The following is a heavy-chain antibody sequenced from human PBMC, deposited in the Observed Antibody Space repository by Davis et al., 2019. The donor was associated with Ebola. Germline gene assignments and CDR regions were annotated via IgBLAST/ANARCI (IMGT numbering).Heavy chain of an antibody. V-gene: IGHV2-70*01. CDR3: ARKADKRAGDAFDI. Sequence: SGPTLVKPTQTLTLTCSFSGFSLSTSGMCVSWIRQPPGKALEWLALLDWDDDKYYSTYLKTRLTISKDTSKNQVVLTMTNMDPVDTATYYCARKADKRAGDAFDIWGQGTMVTVSS. D-gene: IGHD3-9*01. CDR2: LDWDDDK. J-gene: IGHJ3*02. CDR1: GFSLSTSGMC.